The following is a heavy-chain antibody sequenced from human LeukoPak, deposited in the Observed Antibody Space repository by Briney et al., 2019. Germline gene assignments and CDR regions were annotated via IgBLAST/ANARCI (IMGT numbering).Heavy chain of an antibody. CDR3: AKSKGLYHYYAMDV. CDR2: ISGSGGST. J-gene: IGHJ6*02. V-gene: IGHV3-23*01. CDR1: GFTFSSYA. Sequence: GGSLRLSCAASGFTFSSYAMSWVRQAPGKGLEWVSAISGSGGSTYYADSVKGRFTISRDNSKNTLYLQMNSLRAEDTAVYYCAKSKGLYHYYAMDVWGQGTTVIVSS. D-gene: IGHD3/OR15-3a*01.